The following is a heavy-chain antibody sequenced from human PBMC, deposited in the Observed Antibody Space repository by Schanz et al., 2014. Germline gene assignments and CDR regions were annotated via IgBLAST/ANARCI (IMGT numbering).Heavy chain of an antibody. CDR3: ARTGYDPSLTH. CDR1: GYSFNLFG. D-gene: IGHD5-12*01. Sequence: QVQLVQSGAEVQKPGASVMLSCKTSGYSFNLFGVSWVRQAPGQGLEWMGWISAYNGNMNYAPKFQGRVTMTTNTSTSTAFLEVNSLRSEDTAVYYCARTGYDPSLTHWGQGTLVTVSS. CDR2: ISAYNGNM. J-gene: IGHJ4*02. V-gene: IGHV1-18*04.